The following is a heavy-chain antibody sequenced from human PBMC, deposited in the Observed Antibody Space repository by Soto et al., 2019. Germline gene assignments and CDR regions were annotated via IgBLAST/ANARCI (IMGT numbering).Heavy chain of an antibody. CDR1: GYTFTSYY. Sequence: ASVKVSCKASGYTFTSYYMHWVRQAPGQGLEWMGIINPSGGSTSYAQKFQGRVTMTRDTSTSTVYMELSSLRSEDTAVYYCARGSGRYFDWLLLILDYWSQGTLVTVSS. J-gene: IGHJ4*02. CDR2: INPSGGST. CDR3: ARGSGRYFDWLLLILDY. V-gene: IGHV1-46*01. D-gene: IGHD3-9*01.